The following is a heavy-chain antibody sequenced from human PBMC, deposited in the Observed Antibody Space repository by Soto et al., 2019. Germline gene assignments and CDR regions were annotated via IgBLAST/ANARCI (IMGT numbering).Heavy chain of an antibody. CDR1: GGSINTGGYY. CDR3: ARDRGHYDFSTGYAYYYYGMDV. J-gene: IGHJ6*02. Sequence: QVHLQESGPGLVKPSQTLTLTCTVSGGSINTGGYYWRWIRQHPGKGLEWIGYVHYSGSTYYNPSLKSRVTLSIYTSKNQFSLALTSVTAADTAVYYCARDRGHYDFSTGYAYYYYGMDVWGQGTTVTVSS. CDR2: VHYSGST. V-gene: IGHV4-31*03. D-gene: IGHD3-3*01.